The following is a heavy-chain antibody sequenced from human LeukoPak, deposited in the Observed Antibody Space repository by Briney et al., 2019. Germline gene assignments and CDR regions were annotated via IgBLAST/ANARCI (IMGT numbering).Heavy chain of an antibody. Sequence: SGGSLRLSCATSGFTFSSYSMNWVRQAPGKGLEWVSYISSSSSTIYYADSVEGRFTISRDNAKNSLYLQMNSLRAEDTAVYYCARDDLGYCSSTSCYSLYYYGMDVWGQGTTVTVSS. V-gene: IGHV3-48*01. CDR3: ARDDLGYCSSTSCYSLYYYGMDV. J-gene: IGHJ6*02. D-gene: IGHD2-2*01. CDR2: ISSSSSTI. CDR1: GFTFSSYS.